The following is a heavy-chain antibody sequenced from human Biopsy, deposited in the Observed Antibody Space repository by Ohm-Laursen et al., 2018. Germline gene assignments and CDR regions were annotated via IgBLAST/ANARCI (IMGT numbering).Heavy chain of an antibody. D-gene: IGHD1-1*01. Sequence: SQRLSCAASGFTLSYYSMTWVRQAPGKGLEWVSSIRSGGDYMFYADSVKGRFTISRDNAKNSLYLQMNSLRAEDTAVYYCARDQRGPSLLEAKLTPNYFDYWGRGSLVTVSS. CDR1: GFTLSYYS. J-gene: IGHJ4*02. V-gene: IGHV3-21*01. CDR3: ARDQRGPSLLEAKLTPNYFDY. CDR2: IRSGGDYM.